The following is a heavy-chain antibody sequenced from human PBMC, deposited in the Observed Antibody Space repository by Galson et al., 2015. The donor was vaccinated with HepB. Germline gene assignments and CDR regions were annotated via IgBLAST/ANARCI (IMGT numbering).Heavy chain of an antibody. CDR1: GFTVSSNY. V-gene: IGHV3-53*01. Sequence: SLRLSCAASGFTVSSNYMSWVRQAPGKGLEWVSVIYSGGSTYYADSVKGRFTISRDNSKNTLYLQMNSLRAEDTAVYYCARRHYYCYYMDVWGKGTTVTVSS. J-gene: IGHJ6*03. CDR2: IYSGGST. CDR3: ARRHYYCYYMDV.